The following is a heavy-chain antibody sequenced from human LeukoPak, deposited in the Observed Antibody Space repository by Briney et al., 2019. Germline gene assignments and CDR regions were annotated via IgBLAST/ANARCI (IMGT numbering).Heavy chain of an antibody. Sequence: GGSLRLSCAASGFTVNSNYMSWVRQAPGKGLEWVSSISSSSSYIYYADSVKGRFTISRDNAKNSLYLQMNSLRAEDTAVYYCARVGMGELSFGAFDIWGQGTMVTVSS. J-gene: IGHJ3*02. CDR1: GFTVNSNY. CDR2: ISSSSSYI. D-gene: IGHD3-16*02. CDR3: ARVGMGELSFGAFDI. V-gene: IGHV3-21*01.